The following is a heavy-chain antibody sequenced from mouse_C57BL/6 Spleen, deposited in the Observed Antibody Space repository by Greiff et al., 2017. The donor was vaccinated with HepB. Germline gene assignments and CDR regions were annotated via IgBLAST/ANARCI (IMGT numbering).Heavy chain of an antibody. V-gene: IGHV5-12*01. CDR1: GFTFSDYY. J-gene: IGHJ4*01. CDR3: ARQGDSSGPRLRRAMDY. CDR2: ISNGGGST. D-gene: IGHD3-2*02. Sequence: EVKLVESGGGLVQPGGSLKLSCAASGFTFSDYYMYWVRQTPEKRLEWVAYISNGGGSTYYPDTVKGRFTISRVNAKNTLYMQMSRLKSEDTALYYCARQGDSSGPRLRRAMDYWGQGTSVTVSS.